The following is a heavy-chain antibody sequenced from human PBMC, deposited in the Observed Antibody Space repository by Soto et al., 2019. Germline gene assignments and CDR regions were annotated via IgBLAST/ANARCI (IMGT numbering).Heavy chain of an antibody. CDR1: GFTFSSYA. V-gene: IGHV3-23*01. J-gene: IGHJ4*02. Sequence: EEQLLESVGGLVQPGRSLRLCCAASGFTFSSYAMNWVRQAPGKGLEWVSAMSGTGGSTYYADSVKGRFTISRDNSKNTLYLQMNSLRVEDTAVFYCAKAGFSSGWSPSYFDYWGQGTLVTVSS. CDR3: AKAGFSSGWSPSYFDY. CDR2: MSGTGGST. D-gene: IGHD6-19*01.